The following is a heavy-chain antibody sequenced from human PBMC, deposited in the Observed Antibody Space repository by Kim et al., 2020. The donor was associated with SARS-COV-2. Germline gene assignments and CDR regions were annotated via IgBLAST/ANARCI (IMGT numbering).Heavy chain of an antibody. D-gene: IGHD6-19*01. Sequence: SETLSLTCTVSGGSISSSSYYWGWIRQPPGKGLEWIGSIYYSGSTYYNPSLKSRVTISVDTSKNQFSLKLSSVTAADTAVYYCARGPHSSGWYRPFDPWGQGTLVTVSS. CDR1: GGSISSSSYY. J-gene: IGHJ5*02. V-gene: IGHV4-39*01. CDR2: IYYSGST. CDR3: ARGPHSSGWYRPFDP.